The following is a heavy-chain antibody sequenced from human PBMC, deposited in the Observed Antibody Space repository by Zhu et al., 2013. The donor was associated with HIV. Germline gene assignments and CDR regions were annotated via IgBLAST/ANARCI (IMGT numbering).Heavy chain of an antibody. J-gene: IGHJ3*02. D-gene: IGHD6-19*01. CDR2: IIPIFGTA. Sequence: QVQLVQSGAEVKKPGSSVKVSCKASGGTFSSYAISWVRQAPGQGLGWMGGIIPIFGTANYAQKFQGRVTITADESTSTAYMELSSLRSEDTAVYYCARESRKQWLVATNYDAFDIWGQGTMVTVSS. CDR1: GGTFSSYA. V-gene: IGHV1-69*12. CDR3: ARESRKQWLVATNYDAFDI.